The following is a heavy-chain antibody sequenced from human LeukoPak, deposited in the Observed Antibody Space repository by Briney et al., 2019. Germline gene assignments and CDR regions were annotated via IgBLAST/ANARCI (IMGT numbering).Heavy chain of an antibody. J-gene: IGHJ6*02. V-gene: IGHV3-53*04. Sequence: PGGSLRLSCAASGFTVSSNYMTWVRQAPGKGLEWVSLIYSAGGIYCTDPVKGRFTSASHSSKNTLYLQMNSRRGEDTAVYYCARFLGRITISGVVPYGMDVWGQGTTVTVSS. CDR2: IYSAGGI. CDR3: ARFLGRITISGVVPYGMDV. CDR1: GFTVSSNY. D-gene: IGHD3-3*01.